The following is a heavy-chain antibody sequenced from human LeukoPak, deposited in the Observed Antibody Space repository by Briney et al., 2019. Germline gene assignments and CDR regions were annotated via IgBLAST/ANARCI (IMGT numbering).Heavy chain of an antibody. J-gene: IGHJ4*02. CDR2: ISTSSSSSYI. D-gene: IGHD5-18*01. CDR3: ARRATTERGHSYGLDY. Sequence: GGSLRLSCVVSGFTFSSYHMNWVRQAPGKGVGWVSSISTSSSSSYIYYADSVTGRFTISRDNAKNSLYLQMNSLRAEDTAVYYCARRATTERGHSYGLDYWGQGTLVTVSS. CDR1: GFTFSSYH. V-gene: IGHV3-21*01.